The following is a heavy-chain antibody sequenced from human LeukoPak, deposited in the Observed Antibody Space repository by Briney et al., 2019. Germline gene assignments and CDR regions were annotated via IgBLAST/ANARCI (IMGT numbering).Heavy chain of an antibody. CDR3: ARAMIAYFQH. CDR2: IYSGGST. CDR1: GFTFSSYA. D-gene: IGHD3-22*01. J-gene: IGHJ1*01. V-gene: IGHV3-66*01. Sequence: GGSLRLSCAASGFTFSSYAMSWVRQAPGKGLEWVSVIYSGGSTYYADSVKGRFTISRDNSKNTLYLQMNSLRAEDTAVYYCARAMIAYFQHWGQGTLVTVSS.